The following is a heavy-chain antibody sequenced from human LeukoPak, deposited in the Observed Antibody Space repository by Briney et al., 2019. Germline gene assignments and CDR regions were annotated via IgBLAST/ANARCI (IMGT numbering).Heavy chain of an antibody. CDR1: GGSFSGYY. J-gene: IGHJ5*02. D-gene: IGHD3-10*01. CDR3: ARARLWFGETPRWFDP. Sequence: KPSETLSLTCAVYGGSFSGYYWSWIRQPPGKGLEWNGEINHSGSTNYNPSLKSRVTISVDTSKNQFSLKLSSVTAADTAVYYCARARLWFGETPRWFDPWGQGTLVTVSS. V-gene: IGHV4-34*01. CDR2: INHSGST.